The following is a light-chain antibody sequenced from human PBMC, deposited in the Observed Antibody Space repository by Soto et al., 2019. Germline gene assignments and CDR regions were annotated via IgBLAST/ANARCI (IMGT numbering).Light chain of an antibody. CDR1: QSLLFSSNNKNY. J-gene: IGKJ4*01. CDR2: WAS. CDR3: RQYYSSPPGLT. Sequence: DIVMNQSPDSLAVSLGERATINCKSSQSLLFSSNNKNYLAWYQQKPGQPPKLLIYWASTREFGVPDRFSGSGSGTDFTLTISSLQSEDVAVYYCRQYYSSPPGLTFGGGTQVEIK. V-gene: IGKV4-1*01.